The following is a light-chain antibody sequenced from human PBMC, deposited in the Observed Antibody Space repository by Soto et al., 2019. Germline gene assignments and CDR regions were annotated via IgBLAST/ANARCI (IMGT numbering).Light chain of an antibody. CDR2: AAF. J-gene: IGKJ4*01. CDR1: QSISGS. V-gene: IGKV1-39*01. CDR3: QQYGSSPLT. Sequence: DIQMTQSPSPLSASVGDRVSVTCRASQSISGSLNWYQQKPGKAPKLLIYAAFSLQSGVPSRFSGSGSGTDFTLTISSLQPEDFAVYFCQQYGSSPLTFGGGTKVDI.